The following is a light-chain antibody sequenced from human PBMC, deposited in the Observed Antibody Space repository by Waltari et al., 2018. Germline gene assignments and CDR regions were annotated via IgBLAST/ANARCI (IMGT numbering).Light chain of an antibody. Sequence: SSVLTQPPSVSVAPGQTAPLTCAADNIGAKTVHWYQHKPGQAPVMVVFDDSDRPSGIPERFSGSNSGDTATLTISRVEDGDEADYYCQVWDGLSDRPVFGGGTKLTLL. J-gene: IGLJ3*02. V-gene: IGLV3-21*02. CDR1: NIGAKT. CDR3: QVWDGLSDRPV. CDR2: DDS.